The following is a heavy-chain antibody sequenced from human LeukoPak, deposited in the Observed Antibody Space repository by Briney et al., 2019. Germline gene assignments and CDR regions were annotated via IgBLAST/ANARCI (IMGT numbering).Heavy chain of an antibody. CDR3: ARGWNVFDY. CDR1: GGSFSGYY. CDR2: INHSGST. J-gene: IGHJ4*02. V-gene: IGHV4-34*01. Sequence: KASESLSLTCAVYGGSFSGYYWSWVRQPPGKGLEWIGEINHSGSTNYNPSLKSRVTISVDTSKNQFSLKLSAVTAADTAVYYCARGWNVFDYWGEGTLVTVSS. D-gene: IGHD1-1*01.